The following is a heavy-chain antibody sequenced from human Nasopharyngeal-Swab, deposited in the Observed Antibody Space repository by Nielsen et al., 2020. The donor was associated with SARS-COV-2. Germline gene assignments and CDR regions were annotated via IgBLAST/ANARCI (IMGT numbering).Heavy chain of an antibody. V-gene: IGHV1-69*01. Sequence: WVRQAPGQGLEWMGGIIPIFGTANYAQKFQGRVTITADESTSTAYMELSSLRSEDTAVCYCARWGIVATGSYYYYGMDVWGQGTTVTVSS. CDR3: ARWGIVATGSYYYYGMDV. J-gene: IGHJ6*02. D-gene: IGHD5-12*01. CDR2: IIPIFGTA.